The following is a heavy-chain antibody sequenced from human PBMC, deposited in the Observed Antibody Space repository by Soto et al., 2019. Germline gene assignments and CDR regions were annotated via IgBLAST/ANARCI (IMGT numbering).Heavy chain of an antibody. CDR1: GGSISSGGYY. Sequence: PLSLTCTVSGGSISSGGYYWSWIRQHPGKGLEWIGYIYYSGSTYYNPSLKSRVTISVDTSKNQFSLKLSSVTAADTAVYYCARDRGGGSPWYYWGQGTLVTVSS. V-gene: IGHV4-31*03. J-gene: IGHJ4*02. CDR3: ARDRGGGSPWYY. CDR2: IYYSGST. D-gene: IGHD2-15*01.